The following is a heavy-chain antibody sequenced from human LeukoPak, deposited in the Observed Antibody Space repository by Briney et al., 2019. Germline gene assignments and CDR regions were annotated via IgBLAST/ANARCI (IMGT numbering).Heavy chain of an antibody. CDR1: GYSISSGYY. V-gene: IGHV4-38-2*01. D-gene: IGHD4-17*01. CDR2: IYHSGST. J-gene: IGHJ3*02. Sequence: NPSETLSLTCAVSGYSISSGYYWGWIRQPPGKRLEWIGSIYHSGSTYYNPSLKSRVTISVDTSKNQFSLKLSSVTAADTAVYYCARTDYGDYVAFDIWGQGTMVTVSS. CDR3: ARTDYGDYVAFDI.